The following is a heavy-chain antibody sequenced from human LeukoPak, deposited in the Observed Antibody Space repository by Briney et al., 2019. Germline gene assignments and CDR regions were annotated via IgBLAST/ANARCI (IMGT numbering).Heavy chain of an antibody. CDR2: ISGSGGST. CDR1: GFTLSSYA. J-gene: IGHJ4*02. D-gene: IGHD6-19*01. V-gene: IGHV3-23*01. Sequence: HAGGSLRLSCAASGFTLSSYAMSWVRQAPGKGLDWVSAISGSGGSTYYADSVKGRFTISRDNSKNTLYLQMNSLRAEDTAVYYCAKDWRSVAGPRYFDYWGQGTLVTVSS. CDR3: AKDWRSVAGPRYFDY.